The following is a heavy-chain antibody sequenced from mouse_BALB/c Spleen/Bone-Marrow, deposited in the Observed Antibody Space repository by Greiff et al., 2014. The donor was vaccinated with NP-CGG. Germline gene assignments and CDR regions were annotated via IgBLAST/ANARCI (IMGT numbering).Heavy chain of an antibody. V-gene: IGHV2-6-7*01. CDR2: IWGDGST. D-gene: IGHD2-4*01. CDR3: ARGEDYDDYYAMDY. Sequence: QLQQSGPGLVAPSQSLSITCTVSGFSLTGYGVNWVRQPPGKGLEWLGMIWGDGSTDYNSALKSRLSISKDNSKSQVFLKMNRLQTDDTARYYCARGEDYDDYYAMDYWGQGTSVTVSS. CDR1: GFSLTGYG. J-gene: IGHJ4*01.